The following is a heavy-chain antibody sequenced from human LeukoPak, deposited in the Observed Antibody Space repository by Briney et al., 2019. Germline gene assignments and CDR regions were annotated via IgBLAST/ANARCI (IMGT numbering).Heavy chain of an antibody. CDR2: INHSGST. CDR3: ARVNGGSYGIDY. Sequence: PSETLSLTCAVYGGSFSGYYWSWIRQPPGKGLEWIGEINHSGSTNYNPSLKSRVTISVDTSKNQFSLKLSSVTAADTAVYYCARVNGGSYGIDYWGQGTLVTVSS. CDR1: GGSFSGYY. D-gene: IGHD1-26*01. J-gene: IGHJ4*02. V-gene: IGHV4-34*01.